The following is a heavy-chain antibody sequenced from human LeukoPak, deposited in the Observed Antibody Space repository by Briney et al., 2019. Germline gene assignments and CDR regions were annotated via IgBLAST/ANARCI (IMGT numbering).Heavy chain of an antibody. V-gene: IGHV3-7*04. J-gene: IGHJ4*02. CDR3: ARDLYGDYSPFDY. CDR1: GFTFSDYW. CDR2: IKQDGSEK. Sequence: GSLRLSCAASGFTFSDYWMSLVRQAPGKGLEWVANIKQDGSEKHYVDSVKGRFTISRDNAKNSLYLQMNSLRAEDTAVYYCARDLYGDYSPFDYWGQGTLVTVSS. D-gene: IGHD4-17*01.